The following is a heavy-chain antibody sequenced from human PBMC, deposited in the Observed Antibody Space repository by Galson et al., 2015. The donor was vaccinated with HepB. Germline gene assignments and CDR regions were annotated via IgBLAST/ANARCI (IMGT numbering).Heavy chain of an antibody. CDR3: ARDSRATFGEPNWFDP. V-gene: IGHV3-48*01. Sequence: SLRLSCAASGFTFSRYNMNWVRQVPGKGLEWISYISATSGTIEYADAVKGRFTISRDNAKNSLFLQMSSLRAEDTAVYYCARDSRATFGEPNWFDPWGQGTLVNGSS. CDR1: GFTFSRYN. J-gene: IGHJ5*02. CDR2: ISATSGTI. D-gene: IGHD3-3*01.